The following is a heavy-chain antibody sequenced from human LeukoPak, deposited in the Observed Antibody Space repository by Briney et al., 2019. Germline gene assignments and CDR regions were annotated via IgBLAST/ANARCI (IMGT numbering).Heavy chain of an antibody. D-gene: IGHD1-26*01. Sequence: SLXXXCAASGFTFNDFAMHWVRQAPGKGLEWVSGIRWDSGTIVYADSVKGRFTISRDNAKNSLYLQMNSLRAEDMALYYXAKGXSGXYSLDAXDIWGQGTXVTVSS. CDR1: GFTFNDFA. J-gene: IGHJ3*02. CDR3: AKGXSGXYSLDAXDI. CDR2: IRWDSGTI. V-gene: IGHV3-9*03.